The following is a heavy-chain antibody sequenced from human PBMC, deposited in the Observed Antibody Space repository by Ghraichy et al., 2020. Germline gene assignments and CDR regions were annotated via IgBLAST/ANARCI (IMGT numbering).Heavy chain of an antibody. CDR2: SSGSGSST. CDR3: AKDLKRIDAFDV. CDR1: GFTFSNYA. J-gene: IGHJ3*01. V-gene: IGHV3-23*01. Sequence: GESLNVSCVASGFTFSNYAMSWVRQAPGKGLEWVSASSGSGSSTYYADSVKGRFTISRDISNNTLYLQMNGLRAEDTAVYYCAKDLKRIDAFDVWGQGTLVIVSS.